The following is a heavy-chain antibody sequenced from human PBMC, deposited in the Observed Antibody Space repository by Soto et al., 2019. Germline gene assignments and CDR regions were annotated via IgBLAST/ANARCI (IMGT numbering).Heavy chain of an antibody. CDR3: ARGGYCSGGGCYSYWFDP. J-gene: IGHJ5*02. CDR1: GYTFTSYD. V-gene: IGHV1-8*01. Sequence: ASVKVSCKASGYTFTSYDINWVRQATGQGLEWMGWMNPNSGNTGYAQKFQGRVTMTRNTSISTAYMELSSLRSEDTAVYYCARGGYCSGGGCYSYWFDPWDQGTLVTVSS. CDR2: MNPNSGNT. D-gene: IGHD2-15*01.